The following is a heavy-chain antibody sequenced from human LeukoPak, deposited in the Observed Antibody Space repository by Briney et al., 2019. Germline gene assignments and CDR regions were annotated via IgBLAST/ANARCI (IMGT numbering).Heavy chain of an antibody. D-gene: IGHD4-23*01. CDR3: ARDGYGGIDY. J-gene: IGHJ4*02. V-gene: IGHV4-59*01. CDR1: GGSISSYY. CDR2: IYYSGCT. Sequence: ASETLSLTCTVSGGSISSYYWSWIRQPPGKGLEWIGYIYYSGCTNYNPSLKSRISISVDTSKNQFSVKLNSVTAADTAVYYCARDGYGGIDYWGQGILVTVSS.